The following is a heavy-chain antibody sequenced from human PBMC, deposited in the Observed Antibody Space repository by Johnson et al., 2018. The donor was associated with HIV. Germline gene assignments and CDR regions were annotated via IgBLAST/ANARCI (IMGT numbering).Heavy chain of an antibody. Sequence: VQLVESGGGLIQPGGSLRLSCAASGFTVSSKYMSWVRQAPGKGLEWVANIKQDGSEKYYVDSVKGRFTISRDNAKNSLYLQMNSLRAEDTAVYYCARDGGNGYGNDAFDILGQGTMVTVSS. D-gene: IGHD5-12*01. J-gene: IGHJ3*02. CDR3: ARDGGNGYGNDAFDI. V-gene: IGHV3-7*01. CDR1: GFTVSSKY. CDR2: IKQDGSEK.